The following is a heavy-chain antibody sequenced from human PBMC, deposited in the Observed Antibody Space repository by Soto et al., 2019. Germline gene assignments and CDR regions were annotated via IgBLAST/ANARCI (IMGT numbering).Heavy chain of an antibody. J-gene: IGHJ4*02. D-gene: IGHD6-13*01. V-gene: IGHV3-53*01. CDR1: GFTVSNNY. Sequence: DVQLEESGGGLIQPWGSLRLSCAVSGFTVSNNYMTWVRQAPGKGLEWVSLIYSSGGTKYADSVRGRFTISRDNSKNTLYLQMNSLKVEDTAVYYCARDPPGIAASGSYNWGQGTLVTVSS. CDR3: ARDPPGIAASGSYN. CDR2: IYSSGGT.